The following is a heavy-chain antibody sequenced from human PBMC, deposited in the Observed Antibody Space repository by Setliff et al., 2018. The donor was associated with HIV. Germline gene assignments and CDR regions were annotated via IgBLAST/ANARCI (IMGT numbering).Heavy chain of an antibody. CDR2: MTYVGST. Sequence: SETLSLTCTVSGSSITSSSFYWGWIRQPPGKGLEWIGSMTYVGSTSFSPSLKSRVTISVDTSKNQFSLKLSSVTAADTAFYYCARHPNEEAQRNYKFDSWGQGTLVTVSS. V-gene: IGHV4-39*01. D-gene: IGHD1-7*01. J-gene: IGHJ4*02. CDR1: GSSITSSSFY. CDR3: ARHPNEEAQRNYKFDS.